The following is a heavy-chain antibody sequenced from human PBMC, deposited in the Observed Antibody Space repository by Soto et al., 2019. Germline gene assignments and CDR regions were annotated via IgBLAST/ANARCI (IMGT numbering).Heavy chain of an antibody. CDR2: ISAYNGNT. Sequence: VASVKVSCKASGYTFTSYGISWVRQAPGQGLEWMGWISAYNGNTNYAQKLQGRVTMTTDTSTSTAYMELRSLRSDDTAVYYCARVPDIVVVVAATPLDYWGQATLVTVSS. J-gene: IGHJ4*02. CDR1: GYTFTSYG. D-gene: IGHD2-15*01. V-gene: IGHV1-18*01. CDR3: ARVPDIVVVVAATPLDY.